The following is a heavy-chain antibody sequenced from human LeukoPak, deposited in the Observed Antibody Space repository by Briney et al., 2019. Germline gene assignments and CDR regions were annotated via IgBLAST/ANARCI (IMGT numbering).Heavy chain of an antibody. J-gene: IGHJ4*02. Sequence: SQTLSLTCAISGDSVSSNTAAWHWLRQSPSGGLEWLGRTYYRSKWYNDYAVSVRSRITINPDTSKNQFSLQLNSVTPEDTAVYFCARDGWPAFDYWGQGTLVTVSS. CDR1: GDSVSSNTAA. V-gene: IGHV6-1*01. D-gene: IGHD2-15*01. CDR2: TYYRSKWYN. CDR3: ARDGWPAFDY.